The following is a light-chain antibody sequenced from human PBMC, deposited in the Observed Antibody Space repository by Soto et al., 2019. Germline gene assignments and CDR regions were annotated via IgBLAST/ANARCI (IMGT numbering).Light chain of an antibody. V-gene: IGLV2-8*01. CDR3: SSFAGNNTLV. Sequence: QSALTQPPSASGSPGQSVTISCTGTSSDVGGYNYVSWYQQHPGKAPKLMISEVSNRPSGVPYRFSGSKSGNTASLTVSGLQAEDEADYYCSSFAGNNTLVFGGGTKLTVL. J-gene: IGLJ2*01. CDR2: EVS. CDR1: SSDVGGYNY.